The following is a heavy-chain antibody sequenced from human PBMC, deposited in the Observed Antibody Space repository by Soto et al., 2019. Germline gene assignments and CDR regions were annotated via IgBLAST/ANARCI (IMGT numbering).Heavy chain of an antibody. CDR1: GYTFSIYG. CDR2: TRPNNGNT. V-gene: IGHV1-18*01. CDR3: VRDLDGSGSYYTDY. J-gene: IGHJ4*02. Sequence: TSVKVSCKASGYTFSIYGINWVRQAPGQGLEWMGWTRPNNGNTKYAQNLQGRVTMTTDTSTSTAYMELRSLRPDDTAVYYCVRDLDGSGSYYTDYWGQGTLVTVSS. D-gene: IGHD3-10*01.